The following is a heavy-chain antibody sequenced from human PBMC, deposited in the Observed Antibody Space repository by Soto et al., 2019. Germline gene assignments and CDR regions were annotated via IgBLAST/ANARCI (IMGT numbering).Heavy chain of an antibody. CDR2: IYWDDDK. CDR1: GFSLSTSGVG. J-gene: IGHJ5*02. Sequence: QITLKESGPTLVKPTQTLTLTCTFSGFSLSTSGVGVGWIRQPPGKALEWLALIYWDDDKRYSPSLKSRLTITKDTYKNQVGLTMTNVDPVDTATYYCAHSLIGYYYDSSGSNWFDPWGQGTLVTVSS. CDR3: AHSLIGYYYDSSGSNWFDP. D-gene: IGHD3-22*01. V-gene: IGHV2-5*02.